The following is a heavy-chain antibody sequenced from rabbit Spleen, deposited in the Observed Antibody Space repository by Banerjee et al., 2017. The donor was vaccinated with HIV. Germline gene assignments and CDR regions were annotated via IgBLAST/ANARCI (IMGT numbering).Heavy chain of an antibody. D-gene: IGHD2-1*01. J-gene: IGHJ4*01. Sequence: QSLEESGGDLVKPGASLTLTCTASGFSFSNSDYMCWVRQAPGKGLEWIGYIDPVFSSTHYASWVNGRFTISSHNAQNTLYLQLNSLTAADTATYFCARDLVAVIGWNFNLWGQGTLVTVS. CDR3: ARDLVAVIGWNFNL. CDR2: IDPVFSST. CDR1: GFSFSNSDY. V-gene: IGHV1S40*01.